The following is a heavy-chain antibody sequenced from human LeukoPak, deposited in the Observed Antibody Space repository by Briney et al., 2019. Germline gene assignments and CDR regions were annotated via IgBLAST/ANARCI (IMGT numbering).Heavy chain of an antibody. V-gene: IGHV3-7*01. CDR2: TKEDGSEK. CDR3: ARGYSALGY. D-gene: IGHD6-13*01. Sequence: GGSLRLSCAASGFIFSSHWMTWVRQAPGKGLEWVASTKEDGSEKNYVDSVKGRFTISRDNAKNSLYLQMKSLRDEDTAVYSCARGYSALGYWGQGTLVTVSS. J-gene: IGHJ4*02. CDR1: GFIFSSHW.